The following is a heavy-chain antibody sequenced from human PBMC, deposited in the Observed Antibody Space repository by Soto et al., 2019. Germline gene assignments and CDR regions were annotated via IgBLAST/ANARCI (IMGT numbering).Heavy chain of an antibody. CDR1: GGSISSGGYS. CDR2: IYHSGST. J-gene: IGHJ3*02. V-gene: IGHV4-30-2*01. D-gene: IGHD2-15*01. Sequence: QLQLQESGSGLVKPSQTLSLTCAVSGGSISSGGYSWSWIRQPPGKGLEWIGYIYHSGSTYYNPSLKSRVTIPVARSKNKFTLKLSSVTAADTAVYYCARALTVVDAFDIWGQGTMVTVSS. CDR3: ARALTVVDAFDI.